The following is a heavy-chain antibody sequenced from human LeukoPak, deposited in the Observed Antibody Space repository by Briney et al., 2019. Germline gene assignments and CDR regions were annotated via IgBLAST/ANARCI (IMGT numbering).Heavy chain of an antibody. J-gene: IGHJ4*02. Sequence: PGGSLRLSCAASGFTFSTYPMTWVRQAPGKGLEWVSLISASAADTYYADSVKGRFTISRDDSKNTVFLQMNSLRAEDTAVYYCAKEAGYSGYDYPDYWGQGTLVTVSS. V-gene: IGHV3-23*01. CDR2: ISASAADT. CDR1: GFTFSTYP. CDR3: AKEAGYSGYDYPDY. D-gene: IGHD5-12*01.